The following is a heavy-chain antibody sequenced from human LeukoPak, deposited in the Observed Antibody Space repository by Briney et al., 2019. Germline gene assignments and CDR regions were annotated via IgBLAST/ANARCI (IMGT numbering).Heavy chain of an antibody. J-gene: IGHJ4*02. V-gene: IGHV4-61*02. CDR3: ARVQFGAAGSFDC. CDR2: IFTSGRI. CDR1: GGSISSDTYY. Sequence: SETLSLTCTVSGGSISSDTYYWSWIRQPAGKGLEWIGRIFTSGRIDYNPSLRSRVAMSVDTSKNQFSLKMSTVTAADTAVYFCARVQFGAAGSFDCWGQGTLVTVSS. D-gene: IGHD6-19*01.